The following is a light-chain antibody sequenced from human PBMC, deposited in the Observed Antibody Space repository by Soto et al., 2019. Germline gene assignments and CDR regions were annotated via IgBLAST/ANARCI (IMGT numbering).Light chain of an antibody. CDR2: DAS. CDR1: QSISSW. V-gene: IGKV1-5*01. CDR3: QQYNSYPYT. J-gene: IGKJ2*01. Sequence: DIQMTQSPSTLSASVGDRVTITCRASQSISSWLAWYQQKPGKAPKLLIYDASSLDRGVPSRFSGSGSGTEFTLTISSLQPDDFAPYYCQQYNSYPYTFGQGTKLEIK.